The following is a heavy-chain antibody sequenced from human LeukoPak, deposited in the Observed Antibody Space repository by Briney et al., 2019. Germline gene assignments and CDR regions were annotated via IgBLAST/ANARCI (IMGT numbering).Heavy chain of an antibody. CDR3: AKDLGGRAVDVGPSFDY. CDR1: GFTFSSYA. Sequence: GGSLRLSCAASGFTFSSYAMSWVRQAPGKGLEWVSAITGSGGSTYYADSVKGRFTISIDNSKNTLYLQMNSLRAEDTAVYYCAKDLGGRAVDVGPSFDYWGQGTLVTVSS. J-gene: IGHJ4*02. D-gene: IGHD4-23*01. CDR2: ITGSGGST. V-gene: IGHV3-23*01.